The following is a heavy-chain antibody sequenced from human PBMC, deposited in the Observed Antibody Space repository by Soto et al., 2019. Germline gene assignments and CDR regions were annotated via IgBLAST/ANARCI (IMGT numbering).Heavy chain of an antibody. V-gene: IGHV3-30-3*01. CDR2: ISYDGSNK. Sequence: PGGSLRLSCASSVFTFSSYAMHWVRQAPGKGLEWVAVISYDGSNKYYADSVKGRFTISRDNSKNTLYLQMNSLRAEDTAVYYCARERPQGMDVWGQGTTVTVSS. CDR1: VFTFSSYA. CDR3: ARERPQGMDV. J-gene: IGHJ6*02. D-gene: IGHD1-1*01.